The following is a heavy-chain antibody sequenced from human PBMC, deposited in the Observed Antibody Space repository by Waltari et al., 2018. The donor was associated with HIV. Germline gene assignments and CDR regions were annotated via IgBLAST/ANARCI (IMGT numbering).Heavy chain of an antibody. CDR1: GYTFTDYY. J-gene: IGHJ4*02. D-gene: IGHD6-6*01. Sequence: QVHLVQSGAEVKKPGASVKVSCKASGYTFTDYYIHWVRQAPGPGLEWVGRINANSGGTTYPQGFQGRVTMTRDTSINAAYREVSRLTSGDTALYFCARGSGRDSWRRLDYWGQGTLVTVSS. CDR2: INANSGGT. CDR3: ARGSGRDSWRRLDY. V-gene: IGHV1-2*06.